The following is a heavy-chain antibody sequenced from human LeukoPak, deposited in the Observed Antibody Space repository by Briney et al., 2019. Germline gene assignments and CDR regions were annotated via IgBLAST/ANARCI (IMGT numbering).Heavy chain of an antibody. J-gene: IGHJ6*02. Sequence: PGGSLRLSCAASGFSFSTYKMTWVRQAPGKGLEWVSSIFTGSGDFFYADSVKGRFTISRDDAKDSLYLHMNSLRVEDTAVYYCAREERESGGWDVWGQGTTVTVSS. CDR3: AREERESGGWDV. CDR1: GFSFSTYK. CDR2: IFTGSGDF. V-gene: IGHV3-21*01. D-gene: IGHD1-1*01.